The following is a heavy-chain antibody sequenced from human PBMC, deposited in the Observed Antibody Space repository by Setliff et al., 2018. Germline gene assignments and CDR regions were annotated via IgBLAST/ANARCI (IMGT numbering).Heavy chain of an antibody. Sequence: SETLSLTCTVSGGSISSSSYYWGWIRQPPGKGLEWIGSIYYSGSTYYNPSLKSRVTISVDTSKNQFSLKLSSVTAADTAVYYCARETTYSSGWYGWFDPWGQGTLVTVSS. V-gene: IGHV4-39*07. CDR1: GGSISSSSYY. CDR2: IYYSGST. D-gene: IGHD6-13*01. J-gene: IGHJ5*02. CDR3: ARETTYSSGWYGWFDP.